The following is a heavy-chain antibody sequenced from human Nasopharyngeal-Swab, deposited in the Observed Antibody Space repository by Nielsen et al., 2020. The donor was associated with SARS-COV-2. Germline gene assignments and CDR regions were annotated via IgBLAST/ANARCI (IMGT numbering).Heavy chain of an antibody. D-gene: IGHD4-17*01. J-gene: IGHJ4*02. V-gene: IGHV4-31*02. CDR3: ARWGMTTVTTGYFDY. Sequence: WIRQPPGKSLEWIGYIYYSGSTYYNPSLKSRVTISVDTSKNQFSLELSSVTAADTAVYYCARWGMTTVTTGYFDYWGQGTLVTVSS. CDR2: IYYSGST.